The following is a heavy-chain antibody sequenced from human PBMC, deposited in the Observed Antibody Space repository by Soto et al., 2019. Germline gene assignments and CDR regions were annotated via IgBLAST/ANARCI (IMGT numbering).Heavy chain of an antibody. Sequence: APGRGLEWGANINQDGSAKYYVDSVKGRFTISRDNAKSSLYLQINSLRAEDTATYYCGRGFGGTHWGQGSLVTVSS. D-gene: IGHD2-15*01. J-gene: IGHJ4*02. V-gene: IGHV3-7*05. CDR2: INQDGSAK. CDR3: GRGFGGTH.